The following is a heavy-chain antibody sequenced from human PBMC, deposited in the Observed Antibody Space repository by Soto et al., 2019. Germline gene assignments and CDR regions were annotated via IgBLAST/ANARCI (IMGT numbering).Heavy chain of an antibody. J-gene: IGHJ4*02. Sequence: GGSLRLSCAASGFSFSTYPMVWVRQALGKRLEAVSSISGSGDKTYYKDSVKGRFTISRDNSKNTVDLQMNSLRPEDTAVYYCTKSQGPVGTVTRYTVPYSSFYFDLWGQGTQVTVSS. V-gene: IGHV3-23*01. CDR2: ISGSGDKT. CDR3: TKSQGPVGTVTRYTVPYSSFYFDL. CDR1: GFSFSTYP. D-gene: IGHD1-26*01.